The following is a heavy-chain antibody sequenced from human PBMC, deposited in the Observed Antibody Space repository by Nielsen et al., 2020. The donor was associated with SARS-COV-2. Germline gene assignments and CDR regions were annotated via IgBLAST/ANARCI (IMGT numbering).Heavy chain of an antibody. V-gene: IGHV3-30*03. CDR2: ISYDRSNK. J-gene: IGHJ6*02. CDR1: GFTFSTYG. D-gene: IGHD3-10*01. Sequence: GESLKISFAASGFTFSTYGMHWVRQAPGKGLEWVAVISYDRSNKYYADSVKGRFTISRDNSKNTLYLQMNSLRAEDTAVYYCARTYGSGAGDVWGHGTTVTVSS. CDR3: ARTYGSGAGDV.